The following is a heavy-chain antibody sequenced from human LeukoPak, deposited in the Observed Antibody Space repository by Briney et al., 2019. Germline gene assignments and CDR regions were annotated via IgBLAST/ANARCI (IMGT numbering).Heavy chain of an antibody. J-gene: IGHJ4*02. Sequence: SETLSLTCTVSGGSISSSSYYWGWVRQPPGKGLEWIGSIYYSGSTYYNPSLKSRVTISVDTSKNQFSLKLSSVTAADTAVYYCARLGSYPPHHSRYFDYWGQGTLVTVSS. CDR2: IYYSGST. CDR3: ARLGSYPPHHSRYFDY. CDR1: GGSISSSSYY. V-gene: IGHV4-39*01. D-gene: IGHD3-16*02.